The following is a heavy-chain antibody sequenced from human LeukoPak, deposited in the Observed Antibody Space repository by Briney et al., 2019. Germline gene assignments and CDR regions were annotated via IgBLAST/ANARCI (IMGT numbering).Heavy chain of an antibody. V-gene: IGHV3-21*01. J-gene: IGHJ4*02. CDR2: ISSSSSYI. D-gene: IGHD6-19*01. CDR3: ARVVAVAGKEGDY. Sequence: GGSLRLSCAASGFTFSSYWMHWVRQAPGKGLEWVSSISSSSSYIYYADSVKGRFTISRDNAKNSLYLQMNSLRAEDTAVYYCARVVAVAGKEGDYWGQGTLVTVSS. CDR1: GFTFSSYW.